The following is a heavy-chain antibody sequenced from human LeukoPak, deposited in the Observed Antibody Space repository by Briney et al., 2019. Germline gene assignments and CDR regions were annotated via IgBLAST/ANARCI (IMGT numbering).Heavy chain of an antibody. CDR3: ARIGVDAFDI. CDR1: GFIFRNYG. Sequence: GGSLRLSCAASGFIFRNYGMHWVRQAPGKGLEWVAFIRYDGSHEYYADSLTGRFTISRDNAKNSLYLQMNSLRAEDTAVYYCARIGVDAFDIWGQGTMVTVSS. D-gene: IGHD2/OR15-2a*01. V-gene: IGHV3-30*02. J-gene: IGHJ3*02. CDR2: IRYDGSHE.